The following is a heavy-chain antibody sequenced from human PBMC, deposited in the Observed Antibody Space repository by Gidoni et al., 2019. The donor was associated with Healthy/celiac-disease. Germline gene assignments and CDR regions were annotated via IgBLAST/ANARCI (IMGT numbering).Heavy chain of an antibody. V-gene: IGHV1-69*01. J-gene: IGHJ3*02. CDR1: GGTFRSYA. Sequence: QVQLVQSGAEVKKPGSSVTVSCKASGGTFRSYAISWVRRAPGQGLEWMGGIIPIFGTANYAQKFQGRVTITADESTSTAYMELSSLRSEDTAVYYCAREGYCSGGSCPHFDIWGQGTMVTVSS. CDR2: IIPIFGTA. D-gene: IGHD2-15*01. CDR3: AREGYCSGGSCPHFDI.